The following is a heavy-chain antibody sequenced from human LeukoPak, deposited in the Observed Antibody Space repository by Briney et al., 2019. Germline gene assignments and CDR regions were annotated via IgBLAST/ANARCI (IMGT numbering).Heavy chain of an antibody. V-gene: IGHV4-34*01. Sequence: SETLSLTCAVYGGSFSGYCWSWIRQPPGKGLEWIGEINHSGSTYYNPSLKSRVTISVDTSKNQFSLKLSSVTAADTAVYYCARGLRYSSSWYGRPFDYWGQGTLVTVSS. D-gene: IGHD6-13*01. J-gene: IGHJ4*02. CDR3: ARGLRYSSSWYGRPFDY. CDR2: INHSGST. CDR1: GGSFSGYC.